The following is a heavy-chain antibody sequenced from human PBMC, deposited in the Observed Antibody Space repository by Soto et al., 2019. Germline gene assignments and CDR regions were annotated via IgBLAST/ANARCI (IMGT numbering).Heavy chain of an antibody. J-gene: IGHJ4*02. Sequence: QVQLVQSGADVKRPGASVKVSCKASGYSITGYSMHWVRQAPGQGLEWMGWINPKSGVTNYAQRFQGRVTMTRDTSISTDYMELSSLRSDDTAVYYCARDYDYSSSWAYWGQGTLVTVSS. CDR1: GYSITGYS. V-gene: IGHV1-2*02. D-gene: IGHD6-13*01. CDR3: ARDYDYSSSWAY. CDR2: INPKSGVT.